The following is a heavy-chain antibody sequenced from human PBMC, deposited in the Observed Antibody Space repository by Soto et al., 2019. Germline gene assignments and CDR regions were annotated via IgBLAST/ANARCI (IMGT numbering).Heavy chain of an antibody. D-gene: IGHD3-22*01. CDR1: GYTLTELS. V-gene: IGHV1-24*01. Sequence: ASVKVSCKVSGYTLTELSMHWVRQAPGKGLEWMGGFDPEDGETIYAQKFQGRVTMTEDTSTDTAYMELSSLRSEDTAVYYCATFRARDRSAKSPDFCCPGLLVTVSS. J-gene: IGHJ4*02. CDR3: ATFRARDRSAKSPDF. CDR2: FDPEDGET.